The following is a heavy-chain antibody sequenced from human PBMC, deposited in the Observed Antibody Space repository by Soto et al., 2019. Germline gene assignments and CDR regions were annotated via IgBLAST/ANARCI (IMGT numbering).Heavy chain of an antibody. CDR2: IRSKTYGGTT. D-gene: IGHD3-16*01. V-gene: IGHV3-49*04. J-gene: IGHJ4*02. Sequence: GGSLRLSCTVSGFTFGYYDMSWVRQAPGKGLEWVGFIRSKTYGGTTEDAASVKGRFTISRDDSKSIAYLQMNSLKTEDTAVYYCTSWGSLAYWGQGTLVTV. CDR3: TSWGSLAY. CDR1: GFTFGYYD.